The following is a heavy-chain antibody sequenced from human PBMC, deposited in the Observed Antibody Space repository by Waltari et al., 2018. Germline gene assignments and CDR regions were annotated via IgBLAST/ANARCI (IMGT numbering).Heavy chain of an antibody. CDR3: ASGRERSYGSANYYQLDY. V-gene: IGHV1-3*01. CDR1: GYTVFAYP. D-gene: IGHD3-10*01. J-gene: IGHJ4*02. CDR2: ITGNDNT. Sequence: QVQLVQSGAEMKKPGASVTLSCKASGYTVFAYPIHWVRQAPGQRLEWMGWITGNDNTKDSQRFQGRVTITRDRSASTSHMDLSTLSSEDTAVYYCASGRERSYGSANYYQLDYWGQGTLVTVSS.